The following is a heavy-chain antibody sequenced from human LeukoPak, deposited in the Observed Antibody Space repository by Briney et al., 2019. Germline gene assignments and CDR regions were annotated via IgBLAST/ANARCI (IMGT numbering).Heavy chain of an antibody. Sequence: GGSLRPSCAASGFTFSSYWMSWVRQAPGKGLEWVANIKQDGSEKYYVDSVKGRFTISRDNAKNSLYLQMNSLRAEDTAVYYCARDGGVVIPHYYYYYMDVWGKGTTVTVSS. J-gene: IGHJ6*03. D-gene: IGHD3-3*01. CDR2: IKQDGSEK. CDR3: ARDGGVVIPHYYYYYMDV. V-gene: IGHV3-7*01. CDR1: GFTFSSYW.